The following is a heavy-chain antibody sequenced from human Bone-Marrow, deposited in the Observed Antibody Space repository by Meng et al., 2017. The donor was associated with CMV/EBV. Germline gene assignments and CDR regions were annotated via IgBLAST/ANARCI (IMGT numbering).Heavy chain of an antibody. J-gene: IGHJ6*02. Sequence: GESLKISCAASGFTFSSYAMHWVRQAPGKGLEWVAVISYDGSNKYYADSVKGRFTISRDNSKNTLYLQMNSLRAEDTAVYYCARDYTGVTMIVVVIPSDYYYGMAVWGQGNTVNV. D-gene: IGHD3-22*01. CDR2: ISYDGSNK. V-gene: IGHV3-30*04. CDR1: GFTFSSYA. CDR3: ARDYTGVTMIVVVIPSDYYYGMAV.